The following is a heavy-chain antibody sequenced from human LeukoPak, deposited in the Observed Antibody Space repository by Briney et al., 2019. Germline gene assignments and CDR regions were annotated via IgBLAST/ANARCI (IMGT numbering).Heavy chain of an antibody. CDR3: ARGLRTVAGPPNYYYYYMDV. CDR2: IYYSGST. D-gene: IGHD6-19*01. Sequence: SETPSLTCTVSGGSISSSSHYWGWIRQPPGKGLEWIGNIYYSGSTYYKSSLKSRVTISVDTSKNQFSLKLSSVTAADTAVYYCARGLRTVAGPPNYYYYYMDVWGKGTTVTVSS. J-gene: IGHJ6*03. V-gene: IGHV4-39*07. CDR1: GGSISSSSHY.